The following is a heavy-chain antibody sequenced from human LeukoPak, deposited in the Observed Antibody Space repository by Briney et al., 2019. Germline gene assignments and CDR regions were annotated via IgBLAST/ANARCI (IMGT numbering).Heavy chain of an antibody. CDR1: GFTFSSYS. V-gene: IGHV3-21*01. CDR2: ITSSSSYI. Sequence: GGSLRLSCAASGFTFSSYSMNWVRQAPGKGLEWVSSITSSSSYIYYADSVKGRFTISRDNAKNSLYLQMNSLRAEDTAVYYCAREVGYYDSSGKDYWGQGTLVTVSS. CDR3: AREVGYYDSSGKDY. J-gene: IGHJ4*02. D-gene: IGHD3-22*01.